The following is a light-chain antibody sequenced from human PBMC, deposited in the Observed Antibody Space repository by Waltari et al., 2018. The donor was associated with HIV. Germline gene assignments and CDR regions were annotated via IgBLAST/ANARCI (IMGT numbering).Light chain of an antibody. J-gene: IGLJ2*01. V-gene: IGLV3-1*01. CDR3: QVWDSHNVI. CDR1: KLGDKY. Sequence: SYELTQPPSVSVSPGQTAIITCSGDKLGDKYASWYQQRPGQSPVVVIYEDVKRPSGIPERFAGSNSGNTATLTISGTQAMDESDYYCQVWDSHNVIFGGGTKLTVL. CDR2: EDV.